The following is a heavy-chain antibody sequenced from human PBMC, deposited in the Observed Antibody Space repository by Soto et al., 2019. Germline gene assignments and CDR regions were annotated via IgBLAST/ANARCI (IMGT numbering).Heavy chain of an antibody. CDR2: IIPIFGTA. Sequence: QVQLVQSGAEVKKPGSSVKVSCKASGGTFSSYAISWVRQATGQGLEWMGGIIPIFGTANYAQKFQGRVTITADESTSTAYMELSSLRSEDTAVYYCARGPYYYDSSGYTSFDDWGQGTLVTVSS. CDR1: GGTFSSYA. V-gene: IGHV1-69*01. J-gene: IGHJ4*02. D-gene: IGHD3-22*01. CDR3: ARGPYYYDSSGYTSFDD.